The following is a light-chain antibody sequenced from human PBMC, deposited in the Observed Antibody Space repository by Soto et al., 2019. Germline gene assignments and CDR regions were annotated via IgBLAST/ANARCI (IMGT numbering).Light chain of an antibody. CDR3: QHYGGMWT. Sequence: DIQMTQSPSTLSASVGDRITITCRASQSVSRRLAWYQQKPGKAPKVLIYDALNLESGVPSRFSGSGYGTEFTLTIRSLQPDDFATYCCQHYGGMWTFGQGTKVDIK. CDR1: QSVSRR. V-gene: IGKV1-5*01. J-gene: IGKJ1*01. CDR2: DAL.